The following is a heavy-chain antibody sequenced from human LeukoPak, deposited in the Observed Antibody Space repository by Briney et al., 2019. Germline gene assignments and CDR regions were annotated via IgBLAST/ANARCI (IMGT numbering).Heavy chain of an antibody. CDR2: IHYSGST. J-gene: IGHJ4*02. CDR1: GGSITNYY. D-gene: IGHD3-10*01. CDR3: ARGKEVITMLRGLKPGYYFDY. Sequence: SETLSLTCTVSGGSITNYYWSWIRQPPGKGLEWIGYIHYSGSTNYKTSLKSRVTISVDTSKNQFSLKLNSVPAADTAVYYCARGKEVITMLRGLKPGYYFDYWGQGTLVTVSS. V-gene: IGHV4-59*01.